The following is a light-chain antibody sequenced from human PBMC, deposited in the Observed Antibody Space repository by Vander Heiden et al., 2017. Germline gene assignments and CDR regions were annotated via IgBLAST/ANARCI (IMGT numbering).Light chain of an antibody. CDR3: ASWDESLSGVV. J-gene: IGLJ2*01. CDR2: MSS. CDR1: RSNIATNY. Sequence: SVLTQPPSASATPAQRVSISCSGSRSNIATNYVYWYQQLPGTAPKLLIYMSSQRPSGVPDRFAGSKSGTSASLAISGLRSEDEADYYCASWDESLSGVVFGGGTKLTVL. V-gene: IGLV1-47*01.